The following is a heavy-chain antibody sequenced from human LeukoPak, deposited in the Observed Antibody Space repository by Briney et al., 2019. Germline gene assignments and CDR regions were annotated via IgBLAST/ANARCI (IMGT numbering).Heavy chain of an antibody. CDR3: ARGTRTGEDGTAGTFDF. D-gene: IGHD1-26*01. CDR1: GYTFASFD. CDR2: MNPNSANT. Sequence: ASVKVSCKASGYTFASFDINWLRQASGQGPEWMGWMNPNSANTGYAQKFQGGVTMTRNSSISTAYMELSSLISEDTAVYYCARGTRTGEDGTAGTFDFWGQGTLVTVSS. V-gene: IGHV1-8*01. J-gene: IGHJ4*02.